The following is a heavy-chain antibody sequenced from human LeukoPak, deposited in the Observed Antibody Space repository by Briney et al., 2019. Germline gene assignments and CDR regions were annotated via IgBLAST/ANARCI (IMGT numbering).Heavy chain of an antibody. V-gene: IGHV3-23*01. Sequence: QSGGSLRLSCAASGFALSSCAMSWVRQVPGKGLEWVSSISISGDTYYADSVRGRFTLSRDNSMDTLFLQMDSLRVEDTAVYYCAKELRPNDYWGQGTMVTVSS. CDR2: ISISGDT. CDR3: AKELRPNDY. J-gene: IGHJ3*01. CDR1: GFALSSCA. D-gene: IGHD3-16*01.